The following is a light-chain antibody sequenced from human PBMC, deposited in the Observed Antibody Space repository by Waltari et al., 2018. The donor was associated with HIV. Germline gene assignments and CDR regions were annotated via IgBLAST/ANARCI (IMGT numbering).Light chain of an antibody. CDR1: QGISRW. V-gene: IGKV1D-12*01. CDR2: AAS. CDR3: QQANSFPRT. Sequence: DIQMTQSQSSVSASVGDRVTITFRASQGISRWLAWYQQKPGKAPKLLIYAASSLKSEVPSRFSGSGSWTDFTLTISSLQPEDFATYYCQQANSFPRTFGQGTKVEIK. J-gene: IGKJ1*01.